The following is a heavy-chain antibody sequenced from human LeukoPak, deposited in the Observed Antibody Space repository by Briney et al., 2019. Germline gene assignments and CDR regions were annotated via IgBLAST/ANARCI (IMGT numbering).Heavy chain of an antibody. V-gene: IGHV1-69*04. D-gene: IGHD2-2*02. J-gene: IGHJ6*02. Sequence: SVKVSRKASGGTFSSYAISWVRQAPGQGLEWMGRIIPILGIANYAQKFQGRVTITADKSTSTAYMELSSLRSEDTAVYYCARYCSSTSCYTNDYYYGMDVWGQGTTITVSS. CDR3: ARYCSSTSCYTNDYYYGMDV. CDR1: GGTFSSYA. CDR2: IIPILGIA.